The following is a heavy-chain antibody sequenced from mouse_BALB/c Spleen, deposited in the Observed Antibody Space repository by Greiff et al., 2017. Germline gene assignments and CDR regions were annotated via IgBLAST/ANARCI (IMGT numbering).Heavy chain of an antibody. J-gene: IGHJ4*01. CDR3: ARRVNGNYVYAMDY. CDR2: ISSGSSTI. D-gene: IGHD2-1*01. CDR1: GFTFSSFG. Sequence: DVKLVESGGGLVQPGGSRKLSCAASGFTFSSFGMHWVRQAPEKGLECVAYISSGSSTIYYADTVKGRFTISRDNPKNTLFLQMTSLRSEDTAMYYCARRVNGNYVYAMDYWGQGTSVTVSS. V-gene: IGHV5-17*02.